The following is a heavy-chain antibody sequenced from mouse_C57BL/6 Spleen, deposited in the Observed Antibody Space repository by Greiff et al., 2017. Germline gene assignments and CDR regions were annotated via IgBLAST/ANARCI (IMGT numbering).Heavy chain of an antibody. Sequence: EVKLVESGAELVRPGASVKLSCTASGFNIKDDYMHWVKQRPEQGLEWIGWIDPENGDTESASKFQGKATITADTSSNTAYLQLSSLTSEDTAVYYCTGGSSGFDYWGKGTALAVSS. CDR1: GFNIKDDY. D-gene: IGHD1-1*01. CDR2: IDPENGDT. V-gene: IGHV14-4*01. CDR3: TGGSSGFDY. J-gene: IGHJ2*01.